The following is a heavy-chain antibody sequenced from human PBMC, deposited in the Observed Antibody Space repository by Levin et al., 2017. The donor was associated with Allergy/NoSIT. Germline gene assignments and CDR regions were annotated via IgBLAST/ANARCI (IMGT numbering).Heavy chain of an antibody. CDR2: ISSGSSTI. Sequence: GESLKISCAASGFTFSSYSMNWVRQAPGRGLEWVSYISSGSSTIYYADSVKGRFTISRDNAKNSLYLQMNSLRDEDTAVYYCARDHPIAARYWGQGTLVTVSS. J-gene: IGHJ4*02. CDR3: ARDHPIAARY. D-gene: IGHD6-6*01. V-gene: IGHV3-48*02. CDR1: GFTFSSYS.